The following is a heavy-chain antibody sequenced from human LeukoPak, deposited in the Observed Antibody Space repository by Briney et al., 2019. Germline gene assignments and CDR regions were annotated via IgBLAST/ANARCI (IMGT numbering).Heavy chain of an antibody. V-gene: IGHV3-7*04. CDR3: TRVGYIDEGIDY. CDR2: INQDGSEK. Sequence: GGSLRLSCAASGFTFSTYWMTWVRQAPGKGLEWVANINQDGSEKHYVDSVKGRFTISRDNAKNSLYLQMNSLRAEDTAIYYCTRVGYIDEGIDYWGQGTLVTVSS. D-gene: IGHD5-24*01. CDR1: GFTFSTYW. J-gene: IGHJ4*02.